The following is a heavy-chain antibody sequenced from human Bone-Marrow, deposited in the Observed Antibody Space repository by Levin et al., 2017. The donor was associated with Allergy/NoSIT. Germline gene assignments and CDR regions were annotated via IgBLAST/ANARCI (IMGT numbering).Heavy chain of an antibody. CDR1: GFTVSNSY. CDR3: ARDRGKITFGGVIVSNEFDI. Sequence: PGGSLRLSCAASGFTVSNSYMSWVRQAPGKGLDWVSIIYGGGNTYYTDSVKGRFTISRDNSKNTLYLQMNSLRVEDTAMYYCARDRGKITFGGVIVSNEFDIWGQGTMVTVSS. V-gene: IGHV3-53*01. CDR2: IYGGGNT. D-gene: IGHD3-16*02. J-gene: IGHJ3*02.